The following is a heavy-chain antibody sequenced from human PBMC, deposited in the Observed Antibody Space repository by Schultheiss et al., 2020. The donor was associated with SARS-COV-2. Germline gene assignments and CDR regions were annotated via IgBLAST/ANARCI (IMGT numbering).Heavy chain of an antibody. CDR3: AFNDFWSGYRYYYYGMDV. V-gene: IGHV4-30-4*08. Sequence: SQTLSLSCTVSGGSISSGGYYWSWIRQHPGKGLEWIGYIYYSGSTYYNPSLKSRVTISVDTSKNQFSLKLSSVTAADTAVYYCAFNDFWSGYRYYYYGMDVWGQGTTVTVSS. D-gene: IGHD3-3*01. CDR1: GGSISSGGYY. CDR2: IYYSGST. J-gene: IGHJ6*02.